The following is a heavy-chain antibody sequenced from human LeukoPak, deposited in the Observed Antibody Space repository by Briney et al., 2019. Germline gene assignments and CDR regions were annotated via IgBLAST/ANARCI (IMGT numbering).Heavy chain of an antibody. D-gene: IGHD2-15*01. Sequence: RPGGSLRLSCAASGFTFSSFALSWVRQAPGKGLEWVSSISGSGGTTYHADSLKGRFTISRDNSKNTLYLQMNSLRAEDTAVYYCAIGTEFCSGGSCYLYMDVWGKGTTVTVSS. J-gene: IGHJ6*03. CDR1: GFTFSSFA. CDR2: ISGSGGTT. CDR3: AIGTEFCSGGSCYLYMDV. V-gene: IGHV3-23*01.